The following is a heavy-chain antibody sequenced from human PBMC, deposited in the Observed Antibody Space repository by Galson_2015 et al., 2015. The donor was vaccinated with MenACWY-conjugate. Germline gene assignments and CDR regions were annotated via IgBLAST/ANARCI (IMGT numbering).Heavy chain of an antibody. D-gene: IGHD2-21*02. Sequence: SLRLSCAGSGFIFSSHWMHWVRQLPGEGLIWVSRMNGDGSIIDYADSVKGRFTTSRDNAKNMVFLQMDRLRAEDTAVYYCVRALNGDADYWGQETLVTVSS. CDR1: GFIFSSHW. J-gene: IGHJ4*02. V-gene: IGHV3-74*01. CDR3: VRALNGDADY. CDR2: MNGDGSII.